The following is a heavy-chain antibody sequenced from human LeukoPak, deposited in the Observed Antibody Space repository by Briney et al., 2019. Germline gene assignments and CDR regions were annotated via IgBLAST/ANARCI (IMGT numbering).Heavy chain of an antibody. J-gene: IGHJ6*03. Sequence: TGGSLRLSCAASGFTFSSYAMSWVRQAPGKGLEWVSAISGSGGSTYYADSVKGRFTISRDNSKNTLYLQMNSLRAEDTAVYYCAKVDDCSSTSCPEGYYYYMDVWGKGTTVTVSS. CDR2: ISGSGGST. CDR3: AKVDDCSSTSCPEGYYYYMDV. CDR1: GFTFSSYA. V-gene: IGHV3-23*01. D-gene: IGHD2-2*01.